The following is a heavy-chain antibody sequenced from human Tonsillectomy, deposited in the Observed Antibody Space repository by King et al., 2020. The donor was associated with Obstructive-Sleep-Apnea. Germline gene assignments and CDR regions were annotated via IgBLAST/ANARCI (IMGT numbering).Heavy chain of an antibody. CDR2: IKSKTGGGTT. Sequence: VQLVESAGGLVKPGGSLRLSCAASGFTFINAWMSWVRQAPGKGLEWVGRIKSKTGGGTTDYAAPVKGRFTISSDDSKNTLYLQMNSLKIEDTAIYYCSTEDDWGQGTLVTVSS. J-gene: IGHJ4*02. CDR3: STEDD. V-gene: IGHV3-15*01. CDR1: GFTFINAW.